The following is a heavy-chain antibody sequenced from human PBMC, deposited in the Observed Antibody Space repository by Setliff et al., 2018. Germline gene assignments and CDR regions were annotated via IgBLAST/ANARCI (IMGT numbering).Heavy chain of an antibody. Sequence: SETLSLTCTVSGDSISGDYWSWIRQPPGKGLEWIGFIHYSGSTNYNPSLKSRVTISLDTPKNRFSLKLSSVTAADTAVYYCARHHAQYYSDSSGYFYEDWYFDLWGRGTLVTVSS. D-gene: IGHD3-22*01. CDR1: GDSISGDY. J-gene: IGHJ2*01. V-gene: IGHV4-59*08. CDR2: IHYSGST. CDR3: ARHHAQYYSDSSGYFYEDWYFDL.